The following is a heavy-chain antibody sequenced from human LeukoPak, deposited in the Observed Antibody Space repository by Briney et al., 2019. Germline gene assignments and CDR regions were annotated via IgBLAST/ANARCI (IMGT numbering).Heavy chain of an antibody. CDR1: GYTFTGYY. Sequence: ASLKVSCKASGYTFTGYYMHWVPQAPGQGLEWRGWINPNSGGTNYAQKFQGRVTMTRDTSTSTGYMELSRLTSDDTAVYYCARQGVYYDSSGYDYWGQGTLVTDSS. CDR2: INPNSGGT. V-gene: IGHV1-2*02. CDR3: ARQGVYYDSSGYDY. D-gene: IGHD3-22*01. J-gene: IGHJ4*02.